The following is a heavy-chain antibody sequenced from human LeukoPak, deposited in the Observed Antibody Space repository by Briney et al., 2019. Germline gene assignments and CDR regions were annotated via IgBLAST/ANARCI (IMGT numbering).Heavy chain of an antibody. V-gene: IGHV4-34*01. J-gene: IGHJ4*02. CDR2: INHSGST. CDR1: GGSFSGYY. Sequence: KPSETLSLTCAVYGGSFSGYYWSWIRQPPGKGLEWIGEINHSGSTNYNPSLKSRVTISVDTSKNQFSLKLSSVTAADTAVYYCARPFGWRPLDYWGQGTLVTVSS. D-gene: IGHD5-24*01. CDR3: ARPFGWRPLDY.